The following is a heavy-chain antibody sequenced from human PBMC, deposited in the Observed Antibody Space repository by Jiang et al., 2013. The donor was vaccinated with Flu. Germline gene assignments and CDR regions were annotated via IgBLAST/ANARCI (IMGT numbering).Heavy chain of an antibody. J-gene: IGHJ6*02. Sequence: VQLLESGGGVVQPGGSLRLSCAASGFTFSSYGMHWVRQAPGKGLEWVAFIRYDGSNKYYADSVKGRFTISRDNSKNTLYLQMNSLRAEDTAVYYCAKDRNYLPVSTMPTIYGMDVWGQGTTVTVSS. D-gene: IGHD2-2*01. CDR2: IRYDGSNK. CDR1: GFTFSSYG. CDR3: AKDRNYLPVSTMPTIYGMDV. V-gene: IGHV3-30*02.